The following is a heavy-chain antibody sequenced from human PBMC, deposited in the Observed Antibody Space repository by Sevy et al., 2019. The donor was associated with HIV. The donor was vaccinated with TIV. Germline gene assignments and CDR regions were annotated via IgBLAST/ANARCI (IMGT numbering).Heavy chain of an antibody. CDR2: ICGSGGST. Sequence: GGSLRLSCAASGFTFSSYAMSWVRQAPGKGLEWVSAICGSGGSTYYADSVKGRFTISRDNSKNTLYLQMNGLRAEDTAVCYCAKDGLLRGVIIPFDYWGQGTLVTVSS. CDR3: AKDGLLRGVIIPFDY. V-gene: IGHV3-23*01. D-gene: IGHD3-10*01. CDR1: GFTFSSYA. J-gene: IGHJ4*02.